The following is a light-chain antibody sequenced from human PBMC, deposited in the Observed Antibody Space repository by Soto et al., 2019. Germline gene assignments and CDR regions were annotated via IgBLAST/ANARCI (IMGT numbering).Light chain of an antibody. CDR1: KIGRKS. J-gene: IGLJ1*01. Sequence: SYDRTQPPALSVAPGQTARILWGGNKIGRKSVHWYQQKPSQCPVLVVYDDSDSPSGIPKQFSDLNTGNTATLTITRVEAGDEGDYYCQVWDSSSDHYVFGTGTDVTVL. V-gene: IGLV3-21*02. CDR3: QVWDSSSDHYV. CDR2: DDS.